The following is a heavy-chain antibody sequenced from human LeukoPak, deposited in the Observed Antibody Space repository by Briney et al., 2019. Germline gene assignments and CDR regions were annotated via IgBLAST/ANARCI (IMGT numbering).Heavy chain of an antibody. CDR1: GGTFSSYA. CDR3: ARGTAMVDY. J-gene: IGHJ4*02. V-gene: IGHV1-69*04. CDR2: IIPILGIA. Sequence: SVKVSCKASGGTFSSYAISWVRQAPGQGLEWMGRIIPILGIANYAQKFQGRVTITADKSTSTAYMELSSLRSEDTAVCYCARGTAMVDYWGQGTLVTVSS. D-gene: IGHD5-18*01.